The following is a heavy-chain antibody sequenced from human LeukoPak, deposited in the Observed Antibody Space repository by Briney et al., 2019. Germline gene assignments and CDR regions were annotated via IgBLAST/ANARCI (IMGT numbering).Heavy chain of an antibody. CDR1: GGSISTFY. CDR2: VDTSGST. Sequence: SETLSLTCSVSGGSISTFYWTWVRQPAGKGLEWIGRVDTSGSTHYNPSLRGRVTMSLDTSKYQFSLRLSSVTVADTAVYYCARGLGGAYYYMDVWGKGTTATVSS. J-gene: IGHJ6*03. CDR3: ARGLGGAYYYMDV. D-gene: IGHD3-16*01. V-gene: IGHV4-4*07.